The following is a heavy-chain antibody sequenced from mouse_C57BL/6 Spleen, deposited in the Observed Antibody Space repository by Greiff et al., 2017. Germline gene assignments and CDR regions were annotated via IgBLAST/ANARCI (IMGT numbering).Heavy chain of an antibody. CDR1: GYTFTSYW. V-gene: IGHV1-69*01. Sequence: QVHVKQPGAELVMPGASVKLSCKASGYTFTSYWMHWVKQRPGQGLEWIGEIDPSASYTTYNQKFKGKSTLTVDKSSSTAYMQLSSLTSEDSAVYYCARTSNYAHDYAMDYWGQGTSVTVSS. D-gene: IGHD2-5*01. CDR3: ARTSNYAHDYAMDY. CDR2: IDPSASYT. J-gene: IGHJ4*01.